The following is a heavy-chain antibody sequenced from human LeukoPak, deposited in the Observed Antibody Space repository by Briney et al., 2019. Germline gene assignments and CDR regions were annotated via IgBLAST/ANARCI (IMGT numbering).Heavy chain of an antibody. CDR2: IYYSGNT. Sequence: SQTLSLTCTVSRGSISSGGYYSSWIRQHPGKGLEWIGYIYYSGNTYYNPSLKSRVTISVDTSKNQFSLKLSSVTAADTAVYFCAREARVDRAFDIWGQGTMVTVS. V-gene: IGHV4-31*03. CDR1: RGSISSGGYY. CDR3: AREARVDRAFDI. J-gene: IGHJ3*02. D-gene: IGHD3-9*01.